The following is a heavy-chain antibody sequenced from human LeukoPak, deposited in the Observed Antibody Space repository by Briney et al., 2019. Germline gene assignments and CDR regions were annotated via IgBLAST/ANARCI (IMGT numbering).Heavy chain of an antibody. D-gene: IGHD3-10*01. CDR1: GYSISSGYC. V-gene: IGHV4-38-2*01. CDR2: IYHSGST. CDR3: ARADYYGSGSYYGMDV. J-gene: IGHJ6*04. Sequence: PSETLSLTCAVSGYSISSGYCWGWIRQPPGKGLEWIGSIYHSGSTYYNPSLKSRVTISVDTSKNQFSLKLSSVTAADTAVYYCARADYYGSGSYYGMDVWGKGTTVTVSS.